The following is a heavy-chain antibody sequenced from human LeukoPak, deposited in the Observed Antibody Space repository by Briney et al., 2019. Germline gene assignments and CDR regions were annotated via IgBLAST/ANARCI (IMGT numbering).Heavy chain of an antibody. Sequence: GGSLRLSCAASGFTFSSYGMHWVRQAPGKGLEWMAVISYDGSNKYYADSVKGRFTISRDNSKNTLYLQMNSLRAEDTAVYYCAKLWLVGSSGWSGDYWGQGTLVTVSS. D-gene: IGHD6-19*01. CDR3: AKLWLVGSSGWSGDY. CDR2: ISYDGSNK. J-gene: IGHJ4*02. V-gene: IGHV3-30*18. CDR1: GFTFSSYG.